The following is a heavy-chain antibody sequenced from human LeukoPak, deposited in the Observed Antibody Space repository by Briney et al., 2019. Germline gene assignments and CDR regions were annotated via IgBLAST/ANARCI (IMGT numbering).Heavy chain of an antibody. CDR3: AKDGSPNTAMVAGYFDY. V-gene: IGHV3-43*02. CDR1: GFTFDDYA. J-gene: IGHJ4*02. D-gene: IGHD5-18*01. Sequence: GGSLRLSCAASGFTFDDYAVHWVRQAPGKGLEWVSLISGDGGSTYYADSVKGRFTISRDNSKNSLYLQMNSLRTEDTALYYCAKDGSPNTAMVAGYFDYWGQGTLVTVSS. CDR2: ISGDGGST.